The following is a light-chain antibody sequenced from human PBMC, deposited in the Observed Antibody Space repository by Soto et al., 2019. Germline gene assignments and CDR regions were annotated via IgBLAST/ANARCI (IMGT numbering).Light chain of an antibody. CDR2: DAS. V-gene: IGKV3-11*01. Sequence: DMVLTLSSGRLSLSPGEGATLCCSARQIINSFLAWYQQKPGQAPRLLIYDASNRATGIPARFSGSGSGTDFTLTISSLEPEDFAVYYCQQRSNWPRTFGQGTKVDIK. CDR1: QIINSF. J-gene: IGKJ1*01. CDR3: QQRSNWPRT.